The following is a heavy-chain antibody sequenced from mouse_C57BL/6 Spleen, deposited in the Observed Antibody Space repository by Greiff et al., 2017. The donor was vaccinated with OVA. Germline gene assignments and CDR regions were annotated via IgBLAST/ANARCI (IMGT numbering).Heavy chain of an antibody. CDR2: IYPGSGST. CDR3: ARVLGGYYYAMDY. Sequence: VKLQQPGAELVKPGASVKMSCKASGYTFTSYWITWVKQRPGQGLEWIGDIYPGSGSTNYNEKFKSKATLTVDTSSSTAYMQLSSLTSEDSAVYYCARVLGGYYYAMDYWGQGTSVTVSS. D-gene: IGHD4-1*01. CDR1: GYTFTSYW. V-gene: IGHV1-55*01. J-gene: IGHJ4*01.